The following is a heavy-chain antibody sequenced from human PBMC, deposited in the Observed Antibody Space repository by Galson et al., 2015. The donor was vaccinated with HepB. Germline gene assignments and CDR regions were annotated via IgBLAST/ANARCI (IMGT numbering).Heavy chain of an antibody. D-gene: IGHD3-16*01. J-gene: IGHJ4*02. V-gene: IGHV1-2*06. Sequence: SVKVSCKASGYTFTGYYMHWVRQAPGQGLEWMGRINPNSGGTNYAQKFQGRVTMTRDTSISTAYMELSRLRSDDTAVYYCARFDPLGSRMITDGYRDYWGQGTLVTVSS. CDR1: GYTFTGYY. CDR3: ARFDPLGSRMITDGYRDY. CDR2: INPNSGGT.